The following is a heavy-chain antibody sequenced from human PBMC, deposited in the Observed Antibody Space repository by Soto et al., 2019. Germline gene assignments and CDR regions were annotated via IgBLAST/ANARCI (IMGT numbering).Heavy chain of an antibody. CDR1: GVTVSSNY. V-gene: IGHV3-66*04. CDR3: ARHGYNYSGGYFDY. Sequence: EVQLVESGGGLVQPGGSLRLSCAASGVTVSSNYMSWVRQAPGKGLEWVSVIYSGGSTYYADSVKGRFTTSRDNSKNTLYLQMNSLRAEDTAVYYCARHGYNYSGGYFDYWGQGTLVTVSS. CDR2: IYSGGST. J-gene: IGHJ4*02. D-gene: IGHD5-18*01.